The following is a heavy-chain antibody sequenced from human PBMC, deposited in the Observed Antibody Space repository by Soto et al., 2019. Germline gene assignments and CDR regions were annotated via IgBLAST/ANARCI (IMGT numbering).Heavy chain of an antibody. CDR1: GFTFSSYW. V-gene: IGHV3-74*01. CDR2: INSDGSST. D-gene: IGHD3-9*01. Sequence: GGSLRLSCAASGFTFSSYWMHWVRQAPGKGLVWVSRINSDGSSTSYADSVKGRFTISRDNAKNTLYLQMNSLRAEDTAVYYCARGIGLRYFDWLLPQVVDYWGQGTLVTVSS. CDR3: ARGIGLRYFDWLLPQVVDY. J-gene: IGHJ4*02.